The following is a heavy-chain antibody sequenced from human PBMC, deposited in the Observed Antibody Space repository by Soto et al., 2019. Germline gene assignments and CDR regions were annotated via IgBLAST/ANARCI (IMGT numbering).Heavy chain of an antibody. V-gene: IGHV3-15*01. J-gene: IGHJ4*02. CDR3: ITDTNWVFAFDF. CDR1: GFVFRNAW. CDR2: IKTRSDGGTA. Sequence: EVQLVESGGGLVKPGESLRLSCAASGFVFRNAWMTWVRQAPGKGLEWVGRIKTRSDGGTADYAAPVKGRFIISRDDTKQTVHLQMTSLKIEDTGVYYCITDTNWVFAFDFWGQGTLVTVSS. D-gene: IGHD7-27*01.